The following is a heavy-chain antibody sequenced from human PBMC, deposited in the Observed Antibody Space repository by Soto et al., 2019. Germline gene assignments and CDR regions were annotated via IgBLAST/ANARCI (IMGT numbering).Heavy chain of an antibody. J-gene: IGHJ5*02. V-gene: IGHV4-38-2*01. CDR2: IYHSGTT. CDR1: GYSISSGYY. D-gene: IGHD6-13*01. CDR3: ARSLLTSSWYAGS. Sequence: SETLSLTCVDSGYSISSGYYWGWIRQPPGKGLEWIGSIYHSGTTYYNPSLKSRVTISLDTSRNQFSLKLTSVTAADTAVYYCARSLLTSSWYAGSWGQGTLVTVSS.